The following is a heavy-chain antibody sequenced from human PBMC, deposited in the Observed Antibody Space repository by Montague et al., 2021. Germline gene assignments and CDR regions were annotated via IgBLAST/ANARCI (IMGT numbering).Heavy chain of an antibody. CDR1: GGSISSYY. J-gene: IGHJ6*03. Sequence: SETLSLTCTASGGSISSYYWCWIRQPPGQGLEWMGYIYYCGSTNYNPSLKRRVSMTVATSTKQFSLKLSPVTAADAAVYFCAGDTVVASSYFYYYDMDVWGKGTTVTVSS. CDR2: IYYCGST. V-gene: IGHV4-59*12. CDR3: AGDTVVASSYFYYYDMDV. D-gene: IGHD3-22*01.